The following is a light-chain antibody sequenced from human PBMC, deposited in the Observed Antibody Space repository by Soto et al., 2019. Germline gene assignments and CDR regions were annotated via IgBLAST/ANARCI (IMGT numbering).Light chain of an antibody. CDR2: EGS. Sequence: QSVLTQPASVSGSPGQSITISCTGTSSDVGSYNLVSWYQQHPGKAPKLMIYEGSKRPSGVPNRFSGSKSGTSASLTISGLQAEDEADYYCCSYAGSRTFDVFGTGTKLTVL. J-gene: IGLJ1*01. V-gene: IGLV2-23*03. CDR1: SSDVGSYNL. CDR3: CSYAGSRTFDV.